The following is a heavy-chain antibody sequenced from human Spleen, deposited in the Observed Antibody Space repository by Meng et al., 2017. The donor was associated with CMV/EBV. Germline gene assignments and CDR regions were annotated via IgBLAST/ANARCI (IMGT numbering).Heavy chain of an antibody. J-gene: IGHJ4*02. CDR3: AKDHDRYCSSTTCYPFDY. D-gene: IGHD2-2*01. CDR1: FIFSSYA. Sequence: FIFSSYAMSWVRQAPGKGLEWVSAISGSSGSTYYAESVEGRFTISRDNSKNTLYLQMKSLTVEDTAVYYCAKDHDRYCSSTTCYPFDYWGQGSLVTVSS. V-gene: IGHV3-23*01. CDR2: ISGSSGST.